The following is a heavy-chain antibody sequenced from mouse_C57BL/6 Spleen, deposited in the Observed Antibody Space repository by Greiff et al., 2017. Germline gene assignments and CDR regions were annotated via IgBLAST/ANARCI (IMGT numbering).Heavy chain of an antibody. J-gene: IGHJ4*01. CDR1: GFTFSNYW. CDR2: IRLKSDNYAT. CDR3: TGYYYGSSYVDYAMDY. Sequence: EVKLMESGGGLVQPGGSMKLSCVASGFTFSNYWMNWVRQSPEKGLEWVAQIRLKSDNYATHYAESVKGRFTISRDDSKSSVYLQMNNLRAEDTGIYYCTGYYYGSSYVDYAMDYWGQGTSVTVSS. D-gene: IGHD1-1*01. V-gene: IGHV6-3*01.